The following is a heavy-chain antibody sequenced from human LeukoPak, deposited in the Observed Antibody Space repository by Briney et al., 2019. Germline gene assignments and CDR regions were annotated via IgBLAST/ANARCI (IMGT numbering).Heavy chain of an antibody. Sequence: GRSLRLSCAASGFTFSSYGMHWVRQAPGKGLEWVAVISYDGSNKYYADSVKGRFTISRDNSKNTLYLQMNSLRAEDTAVYYCAKGRGAYRPPPYYYGMDVWGQGTTVTVSS. V-gene: IGHV3-30*18. D-gene: IGHD2-2*02. J-gene: IGHJ6*02. CDR2: ISYDGSNK. CDR1: GFTFSSYG. CDR3: AKGRGAYRPPPYYYGMDV.